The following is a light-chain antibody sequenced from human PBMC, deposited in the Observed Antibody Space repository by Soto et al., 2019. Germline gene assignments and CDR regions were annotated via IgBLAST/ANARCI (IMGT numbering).Light chain of an antibody. V-gene: IGKV3-15*01. CDR1: QSVNTK. J-gene: IGKJ1*01. CDR2: DVS. CDR3: QQYNDWPPWT. Sequence: TVMTQSPATLSVSPGERATLSCRASQSVNTKLAWYQQKPGQAPRLLIYDVSTRATGIPARFSGSGSGTEFTLTISSLQSEDCAVDYCQQYNDWPPWTFGQGTKVEIK.